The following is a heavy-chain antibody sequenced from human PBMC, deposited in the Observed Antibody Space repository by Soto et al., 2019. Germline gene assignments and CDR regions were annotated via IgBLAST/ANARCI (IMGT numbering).Heavy chain of an antibody. Sequence: EVQLVESGGGLVQPGGSLRLSCSASGFTFNNYAMHWVRQAPGKGLEYVSTVSSDGGTPYYADSVKGRFTISRDNSKNTLYLQMSSLRAEDNAVSYCVMGYYFDYWGQGTLVTVSS. CDR2: VSSDGGTP. D-gene: IGHD3-16*01. V-gene: IGHV3-64D*06. CDR1: GFTFNNYA. CDR3: VMGYYFDY. J-gene: IGHJ4*02.